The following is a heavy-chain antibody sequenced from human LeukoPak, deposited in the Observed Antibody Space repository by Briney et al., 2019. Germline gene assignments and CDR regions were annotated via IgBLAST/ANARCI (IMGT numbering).Heavy chain of an antibody. Sequence: ASVKVPCKASGYTFTGYYMHWVRQAPGQGLEWMGWINPNSGGTNYAQKFQGRVTMTRDTSISTAYMELSRLRSDDTAVYYCARLTAGGAHFDYWGQGTLVTVSS. J-gene: IGHJ4*02. V-gene: IGHV1-2*02. CDR3: ARLTAGGAHFDY. D-gene: IGHD4-23*01. CDR1: GYTFTGYY. CDR2: INPNSGGT.